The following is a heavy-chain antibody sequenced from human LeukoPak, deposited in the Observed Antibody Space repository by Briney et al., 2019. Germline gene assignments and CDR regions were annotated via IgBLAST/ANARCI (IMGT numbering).Heavy chain of an antibody. D-gene: IGHD1-1*01. V-gene: IGHV4-39*07. CDR3: ARLTGTTGTTLYYYYYYMDV. J-gene: IGHJ6*03. Sequence: PSETLSLTCTVSGGSISSSSYYWGWICQPPGKGLEWIGSIYYSGSTYYSPSLKSRVTISVDTSKNQFSLKLSSVTAADTAVYYCARLTGTTGTTLYYYYYYMDVWGKGTTVTVSS. CDR1: GGSISSSSYY. CDR2: IYYSGST.